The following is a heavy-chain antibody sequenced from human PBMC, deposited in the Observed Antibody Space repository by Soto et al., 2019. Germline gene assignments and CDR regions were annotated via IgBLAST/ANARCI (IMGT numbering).Heavy chain of an antibody. V-gene: IGHV1-18*01. CDR2: ISAYNGYT. CDR1: GYTFTTFG. D-gene: IGHD3-3*01. J-gene: IGHJ6*02. Sequence: QVQLVQSGAEVKKPGASVKVSCKASGYTFTTFGISWVRQAPGQGLEWMGWISAYNGYTNYAQKLQGRVTMTTDTSTRTAYMELRSLRSDDTAVYYWARDPTMFGVVQTDGMDVCGQGTTVTVSS. CDR3: ARDPTMFGVVQTDGMDV.